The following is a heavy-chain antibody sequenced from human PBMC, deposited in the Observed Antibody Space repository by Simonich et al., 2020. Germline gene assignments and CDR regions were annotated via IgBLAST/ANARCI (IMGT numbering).Heavy chain of an antibody. CDR2: ISGSGGSK. CDR1: GFTFSSYA. Sequence: GGGLVQPGGSLRLSCAASGFTFSSYAMSWVRQAPGKGLEWVSAISGSGGSKYYADSVKGRFTISRDNSQNTLYLQRNSLRAEDTAVYYCAKDLGERITMIVVVIDAFDIWGQGTMVTVSS. D-gene: IGHD3-22*01. CDR3: AKDLGERITMIVVVIDAFDI. J-gene: IGHJ3*02. V-gene: IGHV3-23*01.